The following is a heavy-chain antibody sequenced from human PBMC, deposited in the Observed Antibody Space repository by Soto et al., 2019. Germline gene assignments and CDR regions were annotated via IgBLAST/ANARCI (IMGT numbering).Heavy chain of an antibody. Sequence: EVQLVESGGGLVQPGGSLRLSCAASGFTFSSYSMNWVRQAPGKGLEWVSYISSSSSTIYYVDSVKGRFTISRDNAKNSLYLQMNSLRDEDTAVYYCARTLYYYDSSFDYWGQGTLVTVSS. J-gene: IGHJ4*02. CDR1: GFTFSSYS. V-gene: IGHV3-48*02. D-gene: IGHD3-22*01. CDR2: ISSSSSTI. CDR3: ARTLYYYDSSFDY.